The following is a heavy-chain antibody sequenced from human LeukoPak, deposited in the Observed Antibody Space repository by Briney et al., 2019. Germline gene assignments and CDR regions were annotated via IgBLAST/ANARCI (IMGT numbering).Heavy chain of an antibody. D-gene: IGHD4-17*01. Sequence: GGSLRLSCAASGFTFNEYTLNWVRQAPGKGLEWVSSITTTSAYIYYADSVKGRFTISRDNAKNSLYLQMNSLRADDTGVYYCARDIVNGDYVSAYWGQGTLVIVSS. V-gene: IGHV3-21*01. CDR3: ARDIVNGDYVSAY. J-gene: IGHJ4*02. CDR2: ITTTSAYI. CDR1: GFTFNEYT.